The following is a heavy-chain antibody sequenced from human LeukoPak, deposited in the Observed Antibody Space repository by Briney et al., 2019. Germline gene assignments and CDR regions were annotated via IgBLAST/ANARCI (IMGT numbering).Heavy chain of an antibody. J-gene: IGHJ4*02. D-gene: IGHD1/OR15-1a*01. CDR1: GGSISSGSYY. V-gene: IGHV4-61*10. Sequence: SQTLSLTCTVSGGSISSGSYYWSWIRQPAGKGLEWIGYFYYTGTTDYNPSLKSPVTISGDTSKNQFSLTLSSVTAADTAVYYCARDRHWTNDWVFDYWGQGTLVTVSS. CDR3: ARDRHWTNDWVFDY. CDR2: FYYTGTT.